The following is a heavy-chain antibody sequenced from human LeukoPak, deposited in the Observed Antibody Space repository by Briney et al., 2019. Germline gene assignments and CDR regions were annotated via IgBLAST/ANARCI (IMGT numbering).Heavy chain of an antibody. Sequence: PSETLSLTCTVSGGSISSGGYYWSWIRQHPGKGLEWIGYIYYSGSTYYNPSLKSRVTISVDTSKNQFSLKLSSVTAADTAVYYCALGGYVLGRYAFDIWGQGTMVTVSS. CDR3: ALGGYVLGRYAFDI. CDR1: GGSISSGGYY. V-gene: IGHV4-31*03. J-gene: IGHJ3*02. D-gene: IGHD3-16*01. CDR2: IYYSGST.